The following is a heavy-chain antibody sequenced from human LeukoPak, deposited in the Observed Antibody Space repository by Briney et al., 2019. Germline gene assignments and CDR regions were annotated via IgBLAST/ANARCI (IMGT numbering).Heavy chain of an antibody. Sequence: ASVKVSCKASGYTFTGYYMHWVRQAPGQGLEWMGWINPNSGGANYARKFQGRVTMTRDTSISTAYMDLGSLRSDDTAVYYCARDYGGFCTSDNCYRTIFDYWGQGTLVTVSS. CDR1: GYTFTGYY. CDR3: ARDYGGFCTSDNCYRTIFDY. J-gene: IGHJ4*02. D-gene: IGHD2-2*02. CDR2: INPNSGGA. V-gene: IGHV1-2*02.